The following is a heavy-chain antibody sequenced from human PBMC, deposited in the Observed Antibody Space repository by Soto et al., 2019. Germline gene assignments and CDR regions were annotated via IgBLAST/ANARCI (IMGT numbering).Heavy chain of an antibody. V-gene: IGHV1-46*03. CDR1: GYTFTSYG. Sequence: GASVKVSCKASGYTFTSYGISWVRQAPGQGLEWMGIINPSGGSTSYAQKFQGRVTMTRDTSTSTVYMELSSLRSEDTAVYYCARDRDDILTGPRGSDAFDIWGQGTMVTVSS. CDR2: INPSGGST. CDR3: ARDRDDILTGPRGSDAFDI. J-gene: IGHJ3*02. D-gene: IGHD3-9*01.